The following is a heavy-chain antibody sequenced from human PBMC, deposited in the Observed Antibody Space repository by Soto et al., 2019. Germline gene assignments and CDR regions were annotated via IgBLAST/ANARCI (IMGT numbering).Heavy chain of an antibody. CDR1: GFRFGDYG. D-gene: IGHD3-10*01. Sequence: GGSRRLSCAASGFRFGDYGMIWFRQSPGKGLEWVASTSGSGYYIFYEDSLKGRFTISRDNVKNSLYLQVSSLSAEDTALYYCARVTNYYFDYWGQGTRVTVSS. CDR2: TSGSGYYI. V-gene: IGHV3-21*01. CDR3: ARVTNYYFDY. J-gene: IGHJ4*02.